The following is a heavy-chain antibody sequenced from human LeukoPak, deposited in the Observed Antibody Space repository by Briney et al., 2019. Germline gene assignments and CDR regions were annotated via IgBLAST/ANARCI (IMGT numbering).Heavy chain of an antibody. J-gene: IGHJ3*02. CDR3: TRESSGGSLVKDAFDI. CDR2: IRSKAYGGTT. Sequence: GGSLRLSCTASGFTFGDYAMSWFRQAPGKGLEWVGFIRSKAYGGTTEYAASVKGRFTISRDDSKSIAYLQMNSLKTEDTAVYYCTRESSGGSLVKDAFDIWGQGTMVTVSS. D-gene: IGHD2-15*01. CDR1: GFTFGDYA. V-gene: IGHV3-49*03.